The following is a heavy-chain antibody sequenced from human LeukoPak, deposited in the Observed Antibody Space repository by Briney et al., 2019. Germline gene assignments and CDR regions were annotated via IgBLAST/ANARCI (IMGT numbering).Heavy chain of an antibody. Sequence: GGSLRLSCAASGFTFSDYYMSWIRQAPGKGLEWVSYISNSGNTIYYADSVKGRFTISRDNAKNSLYLQMNSLRAEDTAVYYCARDPGSNNLPYYFDYWGQGTLVTVSS. CDR1: GFTFSDYY. CDR2: ISNSGNTI. D-gene: IGHD7-27*01. V-gene: IGHV3-11*01. CDR3: ARDPGSNNLPYYFDY. J-gene: IGHJ4*02.